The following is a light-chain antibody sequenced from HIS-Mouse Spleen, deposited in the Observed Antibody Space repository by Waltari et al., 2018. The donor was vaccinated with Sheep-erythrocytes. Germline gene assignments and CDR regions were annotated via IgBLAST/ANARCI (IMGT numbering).Light chain of an antibody. V-gene: IGLV2-11*01. Sequence: QSALTQPRSVSGSPGQSVTIPCTGTSRAVGGSNSVSWYQQHPGKAPKPMIYDVSKRPSGVPDRFSGSKSGNTASLTISGLQAEDEADYYCCSYAGSYTVVFGGGTKLTVL. CDR3: CSYAGSYTVV. CDR2: DVS. J-gene: IGLJ2*01. CDR1: SRAVGGSNS.